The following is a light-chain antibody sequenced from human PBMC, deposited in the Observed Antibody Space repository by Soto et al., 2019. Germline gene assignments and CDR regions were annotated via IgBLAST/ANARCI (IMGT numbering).Light chain of an antibody. J-gene: IGKJ4*01. V-gene: IGKV1-12*01. CDR2: TGS. Sequence: DIQMTQSPSSVSASVGDRVSITCRASQGISNWLAWYQQKPGRDPKLLIYTGSSLQSGVPSRFSGNGSGTDFTLTISSLQPEDVATYYCQQANSFPLTFGGGTKVEIK. CDR3: QQANSFPLT. CDR1: QGISNW.